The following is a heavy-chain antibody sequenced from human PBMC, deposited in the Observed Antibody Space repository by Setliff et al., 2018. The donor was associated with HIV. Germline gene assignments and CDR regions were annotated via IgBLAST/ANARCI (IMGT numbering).Heavy chain of an antibody. J-gene: IGHJ6*02. CDR3: AREGDCSGGSCYYYYGMDV. D-gene: IGHD2-15*01. V-gene: IGHV1-69*05. Sequence: SVKVSCKASGGTFSSYAISWVRQAPGQGLEWMGGIIPIFGTANYAQKFQGRVTITTDESTSTAYMELSSLRSEDTAVYYCAREGDCSGGSCYYYYGMDVWGQGTRSPSP. CDR1: GGTFSSYA. CDR2: IIPIFGTA.